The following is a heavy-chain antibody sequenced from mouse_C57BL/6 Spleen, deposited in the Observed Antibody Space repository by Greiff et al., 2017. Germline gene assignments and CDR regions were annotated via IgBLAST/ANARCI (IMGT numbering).Heavy chain of an antibody. CDR1: GFTFSSYA. Sequence: EVQLVESGGGLVKPGGSLKLSCAASGFTFSSYAMSWVRQTPEKRLEWVATISDGGSYTYYPDNVKGRFTISRDNAKNNLYLQMSHLKSEDTAMYYCAREGDGYYERYFDVWGTGTTVTVSS. J-gene: IGHJ1*03. CDR3: AREGDGYYERYFDV. CDR2: ISDGGSYT. V-gene: IGHV5-4*01. D-gene: IGHD2-3*01.